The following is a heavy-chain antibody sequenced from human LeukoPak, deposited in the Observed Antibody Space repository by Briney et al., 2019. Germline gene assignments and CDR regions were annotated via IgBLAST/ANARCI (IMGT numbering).Heavy chain of an antibody. D-gene: IGHD5-24*01. CDR2: VSADGSHT. CDR1: GFSFSIYT. CDR3: AKERDGYRYFDY. Sequence: GGSLRLSCAASGFSFSIYTMHWLRQAPGKGLEWVAYVSADGSHTYYADSVKGRFTISRDNSKNTLDLQMNSLRAEDTAVYYCAKERDGYRYFDYWGRGTLVPVSS. V-gene: IGHV3-30*04. J-gene: IGHJ4*02.